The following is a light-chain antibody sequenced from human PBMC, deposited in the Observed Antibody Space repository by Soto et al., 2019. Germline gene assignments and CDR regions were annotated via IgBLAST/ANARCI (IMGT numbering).Light chain of an antibody. CDR2: EGT. Sequence: QSALTQPASVSGSPGQSITISCTRSSTDFENYNLVSWYQHCPDKAPKLIIYEGTKRPSEISDRFSGSESDTTASLIISGLQPEDEAGYYCSSYAGSSARVVFGGGTKLTVL. CDR3: SSYAGSSARVV. J-gene: IGLJ2*01. V-gene: IGLV2-23*01. CDR1: STDFENYNL.